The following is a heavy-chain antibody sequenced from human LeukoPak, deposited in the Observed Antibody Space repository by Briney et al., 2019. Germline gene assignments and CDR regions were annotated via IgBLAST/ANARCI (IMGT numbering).Heavy chain of an antibody. CDR1: GFTFSNYA. V-gene: IGHV3-23*01. CDR2: ISSSGDNT. CDR3: ARSGQKQWPAYWFDH. Sequence: HAGGSLRLSCTASGFTFSNYAMSWVRQAPGKGLEWVSDISSSGDNTYYTDSVKGRFTISRDNSKNTLFLQMNSLRADGEAVYYCARSGQKQWPAYWFDHWGQGTLVTVSS. J-gene: IGHJ5*02. D-gene: IGHD6-19*01.